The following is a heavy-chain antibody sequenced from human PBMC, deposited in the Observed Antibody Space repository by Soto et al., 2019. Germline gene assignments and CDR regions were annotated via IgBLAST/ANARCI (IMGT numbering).Heavy chain of an antibody. D-gene: IGHD4-17*01. CDR3: ARTTAVPNPLPLRYFVEY. Sequence: SETLSRTCSVSSGSVSNKPYYWSWIRQPPGKRLDGFGYASYSGTTNYNPSLKRRVTISVDLSKNWLSLRLSSVTTADTALYYCARTTAVPNPLPLRYFVEYWGQGTLV. J-gene: IGHJ4*02. CDR2: ASYSGTT. V-gene: IGHV4-61*01. CDR1: SGSVSNKPYY.